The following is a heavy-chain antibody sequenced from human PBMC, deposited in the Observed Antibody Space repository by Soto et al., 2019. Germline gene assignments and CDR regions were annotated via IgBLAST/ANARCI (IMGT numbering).Heavy chain of an antibody. CDR2: ISGSGGST. D-gene: IGHD6-19*01. CDR3: AKEKGGWSPYYYDYGMDV. Sequence: PGRSLRLSCAASGFTFSSYARSWVRQDTGKGLEWVSAISGSGGSTYYADSVKGRFTISRDNSKNTLYLQMNSLRAEDTAVYYCAKEKGGWSPYYYDYGMDVWGQGTTVTVSS. CDR1: GFTFSSYA. J-gene: IGHJ6*02. V-gene: IGHV3-23*01.